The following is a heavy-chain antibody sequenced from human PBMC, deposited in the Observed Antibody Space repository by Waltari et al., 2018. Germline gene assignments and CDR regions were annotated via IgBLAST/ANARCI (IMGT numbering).Heavy chain of an antibody. J-gene: IGHJ4*02. V-gene: IGHV4-34*01. Sequence: QVQLQQWGAGLLKPSETLSLTCAVYGGSFSGYYWSWIRQPPGKGLEWIGEINHSGSTNDNPSIKSRVTISVDTTKNQFSLKLSSVTAAGTAVYYCARGQRYYFDYWGQGTLVTVSS. CDR3: ARGQRYYFDY. CDR1: GGSFSGYY. CDR2: INHSGST.